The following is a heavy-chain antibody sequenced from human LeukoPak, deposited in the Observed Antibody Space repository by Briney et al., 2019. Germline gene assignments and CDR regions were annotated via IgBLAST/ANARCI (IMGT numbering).Heavy chain of an antibody. CDR1: GYTFTSYY. CDR2: TNPSGGST. J-gene: IGHJ4*02. D-gene: IGHD3-16*01. CDR3: ARGGAHNYFDY. Sequence: ASVKVSCKASGYTFTSYYMHWVRQAPGQGLEWMGITNPSGGSTSYAQKFQGRVTMTRDTSTSTVYMELSSLRSGDTAVYYCARGGAHNYFDYWGQGTLVTVSS. V-gene: IGHV1-46*01.